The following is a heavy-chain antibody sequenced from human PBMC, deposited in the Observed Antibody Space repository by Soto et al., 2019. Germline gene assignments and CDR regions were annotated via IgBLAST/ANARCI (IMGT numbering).Heavy chain of an antibody. D-gene: IGHD3-16*02. Sequence: SETLSLTCAFYVVSFSGYYWSCIRHPPGKWLEWIGEINHSGSTNYNPSLKSRVTISVDTSKNQFSLKLSSVTAADTAVYYCARGHAYYDYVWGSYRPYKPHFEYWGQGTLVTVSS. CDR3: ARGHAYYDYVWGSYRPYKPHFEY. CDR1: VVSFSGYY. J-gene: IGHJ4*02. V-gene: IGHV4-34*01. CDR2: INHSGST.